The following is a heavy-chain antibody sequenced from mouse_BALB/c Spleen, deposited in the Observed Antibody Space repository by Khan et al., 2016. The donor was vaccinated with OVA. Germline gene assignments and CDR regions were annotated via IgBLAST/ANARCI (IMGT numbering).Heavy chain of an antibody. CDR3: TRFITTTTGDYYAMDY. D-gene: IGHD1-2*01. CDR1: GFIFSSYG. Sequence: EVELVESGGDLVNPGGSLKLSCAASGFIFSSYGMSWVRQTPDKRLEWVATISSGDIYTYYPDSVKGRFTISRDNAKNTRSLQMSSLKSEDTAMYYCTRFITTTTGDYYAMDYWGQGTSVTVSS. CDR2: ISSGDIYT. V-gene: IGHV5-6*01. J-gene: IGHJ4*01.